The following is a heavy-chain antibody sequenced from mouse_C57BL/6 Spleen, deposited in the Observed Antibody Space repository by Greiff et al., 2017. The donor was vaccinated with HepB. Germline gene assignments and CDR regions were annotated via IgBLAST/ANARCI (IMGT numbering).Heavy chain of an antibody. Sequence: QVQLQQPGAELVRPGSSVKLSCKASGYTFTSYWMHWVKQRTGQGLEWIGEIYPRSGNTYYNEKFKGKATLTADKSSSTAYMELRSLTSEDSAVYFCARWGVTTVVDYWGQGTTLTVSS. CDR1: GYTFTSYW. CDR3: ARWGVTTVVDY. V-gene: IGHV1-81*01. D-gene: IGHD1-1*01. J-gene: IGHJ2*01. CDR2: IYPRSGNT.